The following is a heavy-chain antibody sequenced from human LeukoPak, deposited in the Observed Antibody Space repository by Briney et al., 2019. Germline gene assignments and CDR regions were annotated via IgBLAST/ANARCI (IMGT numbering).Heavy chain of an antibody. CDR3: VRGTGY. Sequence: PGGSLRLSCSVSGFTFSTYVMHWVRQAPGKGLEYVSAISSNRDNTYYADFVKGRFTISRDNSKNTLYLQMSSLRADDTAVYYCVRGTGYWGQGTLVTVSS. V-gene: IGHV3-64D*06. CDR2: ISSNRDNT. J-gene: IGHJ4*02. CDR1: GFTFSTYV.